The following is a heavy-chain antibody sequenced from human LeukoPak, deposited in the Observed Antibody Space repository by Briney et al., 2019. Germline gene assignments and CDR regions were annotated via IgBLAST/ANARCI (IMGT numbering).Heavy chain of an antibody. CDR2: INPSGGST. CDR1: GYTFTDYY. Sequence: ASVKVSCKASGYTFTDYYMHWVRQAPGQGLEWMGIINPSGGSTSYAQKFQGRVTMTRDTSTSTVYMELSSLRSEDTAVYYCARDDMGDIGYGDALDIWGQGTMVTVSS. J-gene: IGHJ3*02. D-gene: IGHD2-15*01. CDR3: ARDDMGDIGYGDALDI. V-gene: IGHV1-46*01.